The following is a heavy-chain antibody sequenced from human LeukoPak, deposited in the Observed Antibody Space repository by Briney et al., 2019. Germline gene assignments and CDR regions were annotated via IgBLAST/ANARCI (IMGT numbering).Heavy chain of an antibody. Sequence: ASVKVSCKASGYTFTGYYMHWVRQAPGQGLEWMGWINPSSGGTYYAQKFQGRVTMTRDTSISTAYMELSRLRSDDTAVYYCAREGCSSTSCYTWGQGTLVTVSS. CDR2: INPSSGGT. CDR1: GYTFTGYY. CDR3: AREGCSSTSCYT. J-gene: IGHJ5*02. D-gene: IGHD2-2*02. V-gene: IGHV1-2*02.